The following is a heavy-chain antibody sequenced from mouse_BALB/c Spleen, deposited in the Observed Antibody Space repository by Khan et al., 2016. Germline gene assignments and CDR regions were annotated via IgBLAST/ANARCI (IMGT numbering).Heavy chain of an antibody. CDR1: GDSITSGY. Sequence: VQLKESGPSLVKPSQTLSLTCSVTGDSITSGYWNWIRKFPGNKLEYMGYISYSGSTYYNPSLKSRISITRDTSKNKYYLQLNSVTTEDTATSYCARYDGSSYVGAMDYWGQGTSVTVSS. D-gene: IGHD1-1*01. CDR3: ARYDGSSYVGAMDY. J-gene: IGHJ4*01. V-gene: IGHV3-8*02. CDR2: ISYSGST.